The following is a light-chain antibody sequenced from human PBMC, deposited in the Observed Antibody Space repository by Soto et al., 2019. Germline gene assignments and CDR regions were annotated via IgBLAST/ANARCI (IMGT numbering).Light chain of an antibody. CDR1: SSDVGLYKY. Sequence: QSALTQPASVSGSPGQSITISCTGTSSDVGLYKYVSWYQQHPGKAPKLLIYDVSDRPSGVSTRFSGSKSGSTASLTISGLQAEDEGDYYCSSYTSSSTFVVFGGGTKLTVL. CDR2: DVS. V-gene: IGLV2-14*03. CDR3: SSYTSSSTFVV. J-gene: IGLJ2*01.